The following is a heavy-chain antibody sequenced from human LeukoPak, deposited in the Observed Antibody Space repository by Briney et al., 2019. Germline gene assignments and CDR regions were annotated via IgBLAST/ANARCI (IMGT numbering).Heavy chain of an antibody. D-gene: IGHD3-3*01. J-gene: IGHJ5*02. CDR1: GGSMSPYY. CDR3: ARHGDFWGGRSWFDP. Sequence: SETLSLTCTVSGGSMSPYYWSWIRQPPGKGLEWIGYFYTRGTTHYNPSLKSRVTMSVDTSNDQFLLNLSSVTAADTAVYYCARHGDFWGGRSWFDPWGQGTLVTVSS. V-gene: IGHV4-4*09. CDR2: FYTRGTT.